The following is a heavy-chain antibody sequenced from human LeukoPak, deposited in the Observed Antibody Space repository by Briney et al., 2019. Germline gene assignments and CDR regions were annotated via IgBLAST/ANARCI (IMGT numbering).Heavy chain of an antibody. CDR1: GGSFSGCY. V-gene: IGHV4-34*01. D-gene: IGHD6-19*01. Sequence: SETLSLTCAVYGGSFSGCYWSWIRQPPGKGLEWIGEINHSGSTNYNPSLKSRVTISVDTSKNQFSLKLSSATAADTAVYYCAREIIRFSSGWFDYWGQGTLVTVSS. J-gene: IGHJ4*02. CDR2: INHSGST. CDR3: AREIIRFSSGWFDY.